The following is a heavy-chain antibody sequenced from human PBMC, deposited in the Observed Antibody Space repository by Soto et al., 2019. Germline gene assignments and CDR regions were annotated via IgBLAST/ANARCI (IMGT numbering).Heavy chain of an antibody. V-gene: IGHV1-69*13. D-gene: IGHD6-19*01. Sequence: SVKVSCKASRVAFSKFIVTWVRQAPGLGLEWVGGIIPIFGTANYAQKFQGRVTITADESTSTSYMEVNNLRSEDTAVYYCAKVRYSSPMGYYYGMGVWGKGTTVTVSS. CDR2: IIPIFGTA. CDR3: AKVRYSSPMGYYYGMGV. CDR1: RVAFSKFI. J-gene: IGHJ6*04.